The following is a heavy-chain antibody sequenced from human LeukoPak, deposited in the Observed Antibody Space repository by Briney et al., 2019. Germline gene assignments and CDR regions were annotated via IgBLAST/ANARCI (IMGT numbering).Heavy chain of an antibody. V-gene: IGHV1-18*01. D-gene: IGHD3-22*01. CDR1: GYTFTSYG. J-gene: IGHJ6*03. CDR3: ARVTYYYDSSGYLSRGDYYYYMDV. Sequence: GASVKVSCKASGYTFTSYGISWVRQAPGQGLEWMGWISAYNGNTNYAQKLQGRVTMTTDTSTSTAYMELRSLRSDNTAVYYCARVTYYYDSSGYLSRGDYYYYMDVWGKGTTVTISS. CDR2: ISAYNGNT.